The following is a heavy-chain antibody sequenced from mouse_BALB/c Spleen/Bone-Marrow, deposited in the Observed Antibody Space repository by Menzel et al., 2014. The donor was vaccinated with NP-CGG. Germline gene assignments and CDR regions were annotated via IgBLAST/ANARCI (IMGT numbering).Heavy chain of an antibody. CDR3: VRGNYGNYVGYFDF. Sequence: EVQVVESGAGLVQPGGSLKLSCAASGFTFSSYGMSWVRQTPDKRLELVATINSNGGSTYYPDSVKGRFTISRDTAKNTLYLQMSSLKSEETAMYYCVRGNYGNYVGYFDFWGQGTTLTVSS. CDR1: GFTFSSYG. D-gene: IGHD2-1*01. J-gene: IGHJ2*01. V-gene: IGHV5-6-3*01. CDR2: INSNGGST.